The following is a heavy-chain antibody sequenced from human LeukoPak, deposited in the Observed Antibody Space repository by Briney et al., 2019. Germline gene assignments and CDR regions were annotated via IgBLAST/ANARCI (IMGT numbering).Heavy chain of an antibody. J-gene: IGHJ6*03. Sequence: ASVKVSCKVSGYTLTELSMHWVRQAPGKGLEWMGGFDPEDGETIYAQKFQGRVTMTEDTSTDTAYMELSSLRSEDTAVYYCAKVFYGAYYYYYYYMDVWGKGTTVTVSS. V-gene: IGHV1-24*01. CDR3: AKVFYGAYYYYYYYMDV. D-gene: IGHD4-17*01. CDR2: FDPEDGET. CDR1: GYTLTELS.